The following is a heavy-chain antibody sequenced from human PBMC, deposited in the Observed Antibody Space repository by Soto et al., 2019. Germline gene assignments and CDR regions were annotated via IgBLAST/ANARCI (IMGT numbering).Heavy chain of an antibody. Sequence: PGGSLRLSCSASGFTFRSYAMHWVRQAPGEGLEYVSGISSNGGSTYYADSVRGRFTISRDNHKNTLNLQMSSLRAEDTAVYYCVKGWELLTYFDCWGQGTQVTVSS. CDR3: VKGWELLTYFDC. V-gene: IGHV3-64D*06. D-gene: IGHD1-26*01. CDR2: ISSNGGST. J-gene: IGHJ4*02. CDR1: GFTFRSYA.